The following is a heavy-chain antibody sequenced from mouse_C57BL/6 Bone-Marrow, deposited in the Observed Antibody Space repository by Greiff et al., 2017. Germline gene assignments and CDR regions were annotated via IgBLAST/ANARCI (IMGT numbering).Heavy chain of an antibody. Sequence: ESGAELARPGASVKLSCKASGYTFTSYGISWVKQRTGQGLEWIGEIYPRSGNTYYNEKFKGKATLTADKSSSTAYMELRSLTSEDSAVYFCARHYRRYFEVWGTGTTVTVSS. D-gene: IGHD2-12*01. CDR3: ARHYRRYFEV. V-gene: IGHV1-81*01. CDR2: IYPRSGNT. J-gene: IGHJ1*03. CDR1: GYTFTSYG.